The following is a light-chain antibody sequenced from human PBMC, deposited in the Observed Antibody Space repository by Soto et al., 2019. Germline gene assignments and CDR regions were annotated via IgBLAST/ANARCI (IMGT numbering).Light chain of an antibody. CDR2: SAS. J-gene: IGKJ1*01. CDR3: QQSSITLWT. V-gene: IGKV1-39*01. Sequence: DIQMTQSPSSLSASIGDRVTITCRASQTIRSSLNWYQQKPGKAPNLLIYSASSVQSGVPSRFSGSGSGTEFTLTISSLQAEDVGTYYCQQSSITLWTFGQGTRVEIK. CDR1: QTIRSS.